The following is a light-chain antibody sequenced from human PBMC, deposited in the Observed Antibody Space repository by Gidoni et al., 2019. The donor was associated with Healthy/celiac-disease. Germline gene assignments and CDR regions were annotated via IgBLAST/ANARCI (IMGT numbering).Light chain of an antibody. CDR2: GNS. CDR1: SSNIGAGYD. Sequence: QSVLTQPPSVSRAPGQRVTISCTGSSSNIGAGYDVHWYQQLPGTAPKLLIYGNSNRPSGVPDRFSGSKSGTSASLAITGLQAEDEADYYCQSYDSSHVFGTGTKVTVL. CDR3: QSYDSSHV. J-gene: IGLJ1*01. V-gene: IGLV1-40*01.